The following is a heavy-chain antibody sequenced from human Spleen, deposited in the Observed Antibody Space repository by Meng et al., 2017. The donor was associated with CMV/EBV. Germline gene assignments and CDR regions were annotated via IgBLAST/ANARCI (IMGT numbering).Heavy chain of an antibody. CDR1: GYSFTSYW. J-gene: IGHJ4*02. CDR2: IYPGDSDT. Sequence: KVSCKGSGYSFTSYWIGWVRQMPGKGLEWMGIIYPGDSDTRYSPSFQGQVTISRDNSKNTLYLQLNGLRAEDTAVYYCAKEPGDWDPDYWGQGTLVTVSS. CDR3: AKEPGDWDPDY. V-gene: IGHV5-51*01. D-gene: IGHD3/OR15-3a*01.